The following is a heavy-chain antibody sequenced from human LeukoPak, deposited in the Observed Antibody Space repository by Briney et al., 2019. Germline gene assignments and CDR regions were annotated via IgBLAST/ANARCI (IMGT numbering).Heavy chain of an antibody. V-gene: IGHV3-66*01. J-gene: IGHJ5*02. Sequence: GGSLRLSCVVSGLTVRNTYMGWVRQAPGKGLEWVSVIYSDGTTRNADSVKGRFTISRDNSKNTVYLQMDSLRAEDTAVYYCARDKDAWGQGTLVTVSS. CDR1: GLTVRNTY. CDR3: ARDKDA. CDR2: IYSDGTT.